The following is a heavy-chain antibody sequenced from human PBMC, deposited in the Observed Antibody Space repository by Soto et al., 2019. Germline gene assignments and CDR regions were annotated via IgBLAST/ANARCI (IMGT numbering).Heavy chain of an antibody. CDR3: AGYTSSWFVNHYYYMDV. V-gene: IGHV3-21*01. D-gene: IGHD6-13*01. CDR1: GFSLSRYT. CDR2: ISSSSTYI. J-gene: IGHJ6*03. Sequence: EVQLVESGGGLVKPGGSLRLSCATSGFSLSRYTTNWVRQAPGKGLEWVSSISSSSTYIYYADSVKGRFTISRDNAKNSLYLQMNGLRAEDTAVYYCAGYTSSWFVNHYYYMDVWGKGTTVTVSS.